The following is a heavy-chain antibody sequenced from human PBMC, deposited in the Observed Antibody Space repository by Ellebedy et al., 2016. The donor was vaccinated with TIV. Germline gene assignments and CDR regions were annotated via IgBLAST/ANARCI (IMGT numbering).Heavy chain of an antibody. CDR2: IDPSDSNI. J-gene: IGHJ4*02. D-gene: IGHD3-9*01. CDR3: ARIEDIVTGPFDH. Sequence: GESLKISCKGSGYNFATYWISWVRQMPGKGLEWMARIDPSDSNINYSPFFRGHVTISVDKSIDTAHLKWHSLKASDTAMYYCARIEDIVTGPFDHWGQGTLVTVSS. V-gene: IGHV5-10-1*01. CDR1: GYNFATYW.